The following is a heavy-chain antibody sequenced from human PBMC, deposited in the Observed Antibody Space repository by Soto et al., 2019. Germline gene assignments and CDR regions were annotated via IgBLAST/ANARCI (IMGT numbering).Heavy chain of an antibody. D-gene: IGHD6-13*01. J-gene: IGHJ4*02. CDR1: GGSVSSGSYY. V-gene: IGHV4-61*01. CDR3: ARVVGSSSSWYEFDY. Sequence: SETLSLTCTVSGGSVSSGSYYWSWIRQPPGKGLEWIGYIYYSGSTNYNPSLKSRVTISVDTSKNQFSLKLSSVTAADTAVYYCARVVGSSSSWYEFDYWGQGTLVTVSS. CDR2: IYYSGST.